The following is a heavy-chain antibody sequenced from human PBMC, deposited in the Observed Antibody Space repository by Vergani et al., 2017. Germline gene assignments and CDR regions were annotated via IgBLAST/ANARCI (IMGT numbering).Heavy chain of an antibody. CDR1: GFTFNQYG. Sequence: QVQLVESGGGVVQPWRSLRLSCAASGFTFNQYGMHWVRQAPVKGLEWVAVTWYDGNNKQYADSVKGRFTISRDNSKRTMYLQMNSLRDEDTGVYYCARDWPLLYNRFDPWGQGTLVTVAS. J-gene: IGHJ5*02. V-gene: IGHV3-33*01. D-gene: IGHD1-14*01. CDR3: ARDWPLLYNRFDP. CDR2: TWYDGNNK.